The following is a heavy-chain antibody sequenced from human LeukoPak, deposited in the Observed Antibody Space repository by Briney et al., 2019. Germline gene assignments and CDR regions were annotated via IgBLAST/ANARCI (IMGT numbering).Heavy chain of an antibody. CDR2: ISSSGSTI. CDR3: AELGITMIRGV. CDR1: GFTFSSYE. V-gene: IGHV3-48*03. Sequence: GGSLRLSCAASGFTFSSYEMNWVRQAPGKGLEWVSYISSSGSTIYYADSVKGRFTFSRDNAKNSLYLQMNSLRAEDTAVYYCAELGITMIRGVWGKGTTVTISS. D-gene: IGHD3-22*01. J-gene: IGHJ6*04.